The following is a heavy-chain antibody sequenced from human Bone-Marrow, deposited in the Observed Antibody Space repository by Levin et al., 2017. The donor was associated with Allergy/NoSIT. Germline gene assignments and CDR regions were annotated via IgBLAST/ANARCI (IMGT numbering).Heavy chain of an antibody. CDR3: ARDQPSSSSYVRTPFDY. D-gene: IGHD6-13*01. V-gene: IGHV3-7*04. J-gene: IGHJ4*02. Sequence: GESLKISCAASGFSFSSYWMSWVRQAPGKGLEWVANIKQDGSEKYSVYSVRGRFTISRDNAKNSLFLQMNSLRVEDTAVYYCARDQPSSSSYVRTPFDYWGQGTLVTVSS. CDR2: IKQDGSEK. CDR1: GFSFSSYW.